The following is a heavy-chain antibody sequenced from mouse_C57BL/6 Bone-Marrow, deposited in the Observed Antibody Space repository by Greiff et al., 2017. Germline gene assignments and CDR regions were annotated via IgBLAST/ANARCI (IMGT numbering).Heavy chain of an antibody. CDR3: ARADGYEDY. CDR1: GFTFSSYA. D-gene: IGHD2-2*01. Sequence: EVKLVESGGGLVKPGGSLKLSCAASGFTFSSYAISWVRQTPEKRLEWVATISDGGSYTYYPDNVKGRFTISRDNAKNNLYLQMSHLKSEDTAMYYCARADGYEDYWGQGTTLTVSS. V-gene: IGHV5-4*03. J-gene: IGHJ2*01. CDR2: ISDGGSYT.